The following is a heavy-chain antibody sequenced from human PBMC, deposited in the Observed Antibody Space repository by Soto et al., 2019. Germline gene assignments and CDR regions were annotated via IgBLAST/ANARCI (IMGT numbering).Heavy chain of an antibody. CDR1: GGSISSSTYH. CDR2: MYYTGNK. J-gene: IGHJ5*02. D-gene: IGHD6-6*01. CDR3: ARRSSSSLGSLFDP. V-gene: IGHV4-39*01. Sequence: SETLSLTCTVSGGSISSSTYHWDWIRQPPGKGLEWIGAMYYTGNKNYNPSLESRVTMSVDTSKNQFSLKLSSVTPTDTAVYYCARRSSSSLGSLFDPWGRGILVTVSS.